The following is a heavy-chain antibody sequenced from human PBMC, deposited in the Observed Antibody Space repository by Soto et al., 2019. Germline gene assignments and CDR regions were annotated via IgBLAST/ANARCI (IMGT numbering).Heavy chain of an antibody. CDR3: ARDLWGYCGTDCYPLDV. CDR1: GGSISSGGYS. V-gene: IGHV4-30-2*01. CDR2: MYHSGST. Sequence: PSETLSLTCAVSGGSISSGGYSWSWIRQPPGKGLEWIGYMYHSGSTYYNPSLKSRVTISIDRSKNQFSLKLSSVTAADTAVYYCARDLWGYCGTDCYPLDVWGQGTTVTVS. J-gene: IGHJ6*02. D-gene: IGHD2-21*02.